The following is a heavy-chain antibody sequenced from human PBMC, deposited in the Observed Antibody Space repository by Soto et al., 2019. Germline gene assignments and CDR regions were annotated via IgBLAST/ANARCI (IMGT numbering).Heavy chain of an antibody. D-gene: IGHD6-6*01. V-gene: IGHV4-39*02. J-gene: IGHJ4*02. Sequence: PSETLSLTCTVSGGSISSRCYYWGWIRQPPGKGLEWIGIIDYSGTTYYNPSLKSRLTMSVDTSKNHFSLNLSSVTAADTAVYYCARRTGSSTYYFDYWGQGALV. CDR2: IDYSGTT. CDR3: ARRTGSSTYYFDY. CDR1: GGSISSRCYY.